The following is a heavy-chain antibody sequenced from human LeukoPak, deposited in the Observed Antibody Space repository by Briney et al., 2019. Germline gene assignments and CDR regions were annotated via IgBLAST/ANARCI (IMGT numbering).Heavy chain of an antibody. V-gene: IGHV3-23*01. CDR1: GFTFSSYA. J-gene: IGHJ6*03. CDR3: ARGPVGATIYYYYYMDV. D-gene: IGHD1-26*01. Sequence: GGSLRLSCAASGFTFSSYAMSWVRQAPGKGLEWVSAISGSGGSTYYADSVKGRFTISRDNFKNTLYLQMNSLRAEDTAVYYCARGPVGATIYYYYYMDVWGKGTTVTISS. CDR2: ISGSGGST.